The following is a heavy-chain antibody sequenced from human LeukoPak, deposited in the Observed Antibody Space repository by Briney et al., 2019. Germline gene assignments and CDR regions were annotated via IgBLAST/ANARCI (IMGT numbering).Heavy chain of an antibody. CDR1: GFTFSSYG. J-gene: IGHJ6*03. CDR2: IRYDGSNK. D-gene: IGHD2-15*01. CDR3: AKEWGCSGGSCYSHPGSYYYYYMDV. V-gene: IGHV3-30*02. Sequence: GGSLRLSCAASGFTFSSYGMHWVRQAPGKGLEWVAFIRYDGSNKYYADSVKGRFTISRDNSKNTLYLQMNSLRAEDTAVYYCAKEWGCSGGSCYSHPGSYYYYYMDVWGKGTTVTVSS.